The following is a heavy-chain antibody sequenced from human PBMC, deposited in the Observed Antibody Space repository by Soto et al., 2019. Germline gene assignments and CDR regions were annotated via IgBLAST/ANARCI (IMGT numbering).Heavy chain of an antibody. CDR2: ITQSGTT. D-gene: IGHD1-26*01. CDR1: GGSFSGYY. V-gene: IGHV4-34*02. CDR3: VRGRAPPSEFDS. J-gene: IGHJ4*02. Sequence: QVQLQQWGAGLVKASGTLSLTCGVSGGSFSGYYWNWIRQPPGRRLEWIGEITQSGTTNYNPSFQSRAALSVDTSKAEFSLRLTSLTAADTAVYYCVRGRAPPSEFDSWGQGILVTVSS.